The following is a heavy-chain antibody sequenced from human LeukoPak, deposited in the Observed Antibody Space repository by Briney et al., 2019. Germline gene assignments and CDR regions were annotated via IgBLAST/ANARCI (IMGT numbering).Heavy chain of an antibody. CDR1: GFTFSSYA. D-gene: IGHD6-13*01. J-gene: IGHJ4*02. Sequence: PGGSLRLSCAASGFTFSSYAMHWVRQAPGKGLEWVAVISYDGSNKYYADSVKGRFTISRDNSKNTLYLQMNSLRAEDTAVYYCARAGQQLVIMDYWGQGTLVTVSS. V-gene: IGHV3-30*04. CDR3: ARAGQQLVIMDY. CDR2: ISYDGSNK.